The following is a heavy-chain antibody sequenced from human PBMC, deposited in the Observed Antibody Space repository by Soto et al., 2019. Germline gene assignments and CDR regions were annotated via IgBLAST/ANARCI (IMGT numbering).Heavy chain of an antibody. CDR3: ARAIQLWRNFDY. J-gene: IGHJ4*02. D-gene: IGHD5-18*01. Sequence: SETLSLTCAVYGGSFSGYYWSWIRQPPGKGLEWIGEINHSGSTNYNPSLKSRVTISVDTSKNQFSLKLSSVTAADTAVYYCARAIQLWRNFDYWGQGTLVTVSS. CDR2: INHSGST. CDR1: GGSFSGYY. V-gene: IGHV4-34*01.